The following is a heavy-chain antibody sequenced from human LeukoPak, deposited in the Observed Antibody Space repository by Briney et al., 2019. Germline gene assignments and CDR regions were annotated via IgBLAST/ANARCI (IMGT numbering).Heavy chain of an antibody. CDR2: IKSKTDGGTT. J-gene: IGHJ4*02. D-gene: IGHD3-9*01. CDR3: TTSLRYFDWLQLTNY. V-gene: IGHV3-15*01. CDR1: GFTFSNAW. Sequence: GGSLRLSCAASGFTFSNAWMSWVRQAPGKGLEWVGRIKSKTDGGTTDYAAPVKGRFTISRDDSKNTLYLQMNSLKTEDTAVYYCTTSLRYFDWLQLTNYWGQGTLVTVSP.